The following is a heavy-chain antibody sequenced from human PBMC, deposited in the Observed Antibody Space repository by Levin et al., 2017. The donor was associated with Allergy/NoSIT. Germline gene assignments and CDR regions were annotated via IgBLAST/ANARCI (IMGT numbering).Heavy chain of an antibody. V-gene: IGHV3-69-1*01. CDR1: GITFSDYG. Sequence: GGSLRLSCAASGITFSDYGMTWVRQAGGRGLEWVSTISSSMPLYYSDSVKGRFTIARDNAKNSVVLQMNSLRVADTAVYYCATDGSAGSRGNWGQGTQVTVSA. D-gene: IGHD1-26*01. J-gene: IGHJ4*02. CDR3: ATDGSAGSRGN. CDR2: ISSSMPL.